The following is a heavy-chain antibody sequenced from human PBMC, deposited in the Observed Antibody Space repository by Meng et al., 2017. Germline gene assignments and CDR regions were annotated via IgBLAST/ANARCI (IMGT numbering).Heavy chain of an antibody. Sequence: GSLRLSCAVYGGSFSGYYWSWIRQPPGKGLEWIGEINHSGSTNYNPSLKSRVTISVDTSKNQFSLKLSSVTAADTAVYYCARVDSSGYYYVMGYWGQGTLVTVSS. CDR3: ARVDSSGYYYVMGY. J-gene: IGHJ4*02. CDR2: INHSGST. CDR1: GGSFSGYY. D-gene: IGHD3-22*01. V-gene: IGHV4-34*01.